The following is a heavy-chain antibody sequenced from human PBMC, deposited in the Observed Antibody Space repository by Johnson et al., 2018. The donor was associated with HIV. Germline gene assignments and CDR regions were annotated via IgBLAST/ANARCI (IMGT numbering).Heavy chain of an antibody. Sequence: VQLVESGGGVVQPGGSLRLSCAASGFTVSSNYMNWVRQTPGKGLEWVSVIYSGGSTYYADSVKGRFTISRDNSKNTLYLQMNSLRAEDTAVYYCARVGTVRDAFDIWGQGTMVTVSS. J-gene: IGHJ3*02. CDR3: ARVGTVRDAFDI. V-gene: IGHV3-66*01. CDR2: IYSGGST. D-gene: IGHD7-27*01. CDR1: GFTVSSNY.